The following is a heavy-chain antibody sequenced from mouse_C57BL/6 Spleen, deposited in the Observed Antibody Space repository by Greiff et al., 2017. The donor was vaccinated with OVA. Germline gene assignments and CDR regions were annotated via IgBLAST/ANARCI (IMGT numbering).Heavy chain of an antibody. CDR2: IHPNSGST. CDR3: ARSSGYGSSYVDY. V-gene: IGHV1-64*01. J-gene: IGHJ2*01. CDR1: GYTFTSYW. Sequence: QVQLQQPGAELVKPGASVKLSCKASGYTFTSYWMHWVKQRPGQGLEWIGMIHPNSGSTNYNEKFKSKATLTVDKSSSTAYMQLSSLTSEDSAVYYWARSSGYGSSYVDYWGQGTTLTVSS. D-gene: IGHD1-1*01.